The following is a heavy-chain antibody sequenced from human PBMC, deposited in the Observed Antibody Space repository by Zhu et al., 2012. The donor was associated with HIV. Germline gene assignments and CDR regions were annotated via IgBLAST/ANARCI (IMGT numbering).Heavy chain of an antibody. Sequence: QVQLQESGPGLVKPSETLSLTCDVYGHSISSGYYWGWIRQPPGKELEWIGSVYHSGATYYKPSLRSRFTISVDTSKXKXFSLNVQSVTAADTAVYFCVRPQSALLSNAFEIWGQGMMVTVSS. V-gene: IGHV4-38-2*01. CDR1: GHSISSGYY. CDR2: VYHSGAT. J-gene: IGHJ3*02. CDR3: VRPQSALLSNAFEI. D-gene: IGHD2-15*01.